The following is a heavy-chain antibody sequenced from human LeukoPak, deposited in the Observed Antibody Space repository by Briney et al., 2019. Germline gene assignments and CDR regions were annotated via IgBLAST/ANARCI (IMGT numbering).Heavy chain of an antibody. D-gene: IGHD5-24*01. Sequence: GGSQRLSCVASGFTFSDYAMHWVRQAPGKGLEWVAVIYYDGSKKYYADSVEGRFTISRDNSKNTLYLHMKSLRVEDTAVYYCARGPDGYNSHFDYWGQGTLVTVSS. J-gene: IGHJ4*02. V-gene: IGHV3-30-3*01. CDR1: GFTFSDYA. CDR3: ARGPDGYNSHFDY. CDR2: IYYDGSKK.